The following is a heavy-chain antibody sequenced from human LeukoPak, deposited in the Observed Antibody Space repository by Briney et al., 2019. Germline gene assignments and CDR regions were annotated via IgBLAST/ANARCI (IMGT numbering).Heavy chain of an antibody. CDR1: GFTFSSYA. Sequence: GGSLRLSCAASGFTFSSYAMNWVRQAPGKGLEWVAVIWYDGSNKYYADSVKGRVTISRDNSKNTLYLQMNGLRAEDAAVYYCATIGDRRSGELYRIDYWGQGTLVTVSS. D-gene: IGHD1-26*01. CDR2: IWYDGSNK. J-gene: IGHJ4*02. CDR3: ATIGDRRSGELYRIDY. V-gene: IGHV3-30*02.